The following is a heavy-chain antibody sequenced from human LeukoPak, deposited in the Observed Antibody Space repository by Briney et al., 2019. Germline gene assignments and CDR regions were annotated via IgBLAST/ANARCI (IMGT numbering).Heavy chain of an antibody. V-gene: IGHV4-39*07. D-gene: IGHD5-18*01. CDR1: GGSISSSSYY. CDR2: IYYSGST. J-gene: IGHJ4*02. CDR3: TRDTPMVYFDY. Sequence: PSETLSLTCTVSGGSISSSSYYWGWIRQPPGKGLEWIGSIYYSGSTYYNPSLKSRVTISVDTSKNQFSLKLSSVTAADTAVYYCTRDTPMVYFDYWGQGTLVTVSS.